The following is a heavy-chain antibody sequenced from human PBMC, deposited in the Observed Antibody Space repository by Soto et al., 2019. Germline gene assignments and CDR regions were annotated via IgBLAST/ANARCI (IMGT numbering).Heavy chain of an antibody. Sequence: QVQLQESGPGLVKPSESLSLTCAVSGGSISSYYWSWIRQPPGKGLEWIGYIYYSGSTNYNPSLKSRGTISVDTSKNQFSLELTSVTAADPAVYYCARSRYTSGWWTPPFDYWGQGTLVTVSS. CDR1: GGSISSYY. CDR2: IYYSGST. J-gene: IGHJ4*02. V-gene: IGHV4-59*01. D-gene: IGHD6-19*01. CDR3: ARSRYTSGWWTPPFDY.